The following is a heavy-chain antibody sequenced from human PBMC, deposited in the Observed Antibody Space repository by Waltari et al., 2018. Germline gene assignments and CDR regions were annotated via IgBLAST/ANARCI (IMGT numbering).Heavy chain of an antibody. CDR2: ISGSGGST. CDR3: AKSYSSSWYTFDY. Sequence: EVQLLESGGGLVQPGGSLRLSCAASGFTFSSYAMSWVSQAPGKGLEWVSAISGSGGSTYYADSVKVRFTISRDNSKNTLYLQMNSLRAEDTAVYYCAKSYSSSWYTFDYWGQGTLVTVSS. V-gene: IGHV3-23*01. CDR1: GFTFSSYA. J-gene: IGHJ4*02. D-gene: IGHD6-13*01.